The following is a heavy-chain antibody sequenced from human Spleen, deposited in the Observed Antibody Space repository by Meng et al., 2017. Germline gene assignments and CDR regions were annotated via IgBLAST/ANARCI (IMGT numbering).Heavy chain of an antibody. Sequence: QVPLQGPGPGLVRPSETLSLTCTVSGGSVSSGSYYWSWIRQPPGKGLEWIGYIYYSGSTNYNPSLKSRVTISVDTSKNQFSLKLSSVTAADTAVYYCARLNYYDSSGYPSWGQGTLVTVSS. CDR2: IYYSGST. CDR3: ARLNYYDSSGYPS. D-gene: IGHD3-22*01. CDR1: GGSVSSGSYY. J-gene: IGHJ5*02. V-gene: IGHV4-61*01.